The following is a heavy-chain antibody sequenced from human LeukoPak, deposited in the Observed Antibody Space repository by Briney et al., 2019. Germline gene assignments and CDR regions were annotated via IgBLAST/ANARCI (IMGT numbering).Heavy chain of an antibody. Sequence: GGSLRLSCAASGFTFSSYDAHWVRQATGNGLEWVSAIGPAGDTYYKDSVKGRFTISRENAKNSLYLQMNSLRAGDTAVYYCARGGSTGDLGFGAFDIWGQGTMVTVSS. J-gene: IGHJ3*02. V-gene: IGHV3-13*01. D-gene: IGHD7-27*01. CDR1: GFTFSSYD. CDR2: IGPAGDT. CDR3: ARGGSTGDLGFGAFDI.